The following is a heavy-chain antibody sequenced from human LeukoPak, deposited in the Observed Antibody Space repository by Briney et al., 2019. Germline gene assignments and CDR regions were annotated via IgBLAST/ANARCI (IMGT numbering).Heavy chain of an antibody. V-gene: IGHV1-18*01. CDR3: ARLYYYGSGSLIDY. J-gene: IGHJ4*02. Sequence: GASVKVSCRASGYTFTSYGISWVRQAPGQGLEWMGWISTYNGNTNFAQKLPGRVTMTTDTSTSTAYLELRSLRSDDTAVYYCARLYYYGSGSLIDYWGQGTLVTVSS. CDR1: GYTFTSYG. D-gene: IGHD3-10*01. CDR2: ISTYNGNT.